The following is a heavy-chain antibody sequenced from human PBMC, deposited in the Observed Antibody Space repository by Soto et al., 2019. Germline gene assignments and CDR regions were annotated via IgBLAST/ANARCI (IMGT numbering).Heavy chain of an antibody. CDR3: ARKGPPRDAFDI. V-gene: IGHV3-23*01. CDR2: VLGGGGST. Sequence: EVQLLESGGGLVQPGGSLRLSCAASGFTFSSYAMSWVRQTPGKGLEWASGVLGGGGSTFYADSVKGRFTISRDNSKNTLYVQMNSLRAEDTAIYYCARKGPPRDAFDIWGQGTMVTVSS. J-gene: IGHJ3*02. CDR1: GFTFSSYA.